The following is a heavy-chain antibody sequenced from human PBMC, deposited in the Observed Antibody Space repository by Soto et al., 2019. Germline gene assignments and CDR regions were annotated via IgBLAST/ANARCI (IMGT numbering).Heavy chain of an antibody. V-gene: IGHV3-23*01. Sequence: EMQLLVSGGGLVQPGGSLRLPCAASGFPFISYAMSWVRQAPGKGLEWVSGISGSGGLTYYADSVKGRFTISRHNAKTPLYMQMKCLIAADTAVYYCANSLSASPYYYFENWGQGTLV. CDR3: ANSLSASPYYYFEN. CDR1: GFPFISYA. J-gene: IGHJ4*02. D-gene: IGHD2-21*01. CDR2: ISGSGGLT.